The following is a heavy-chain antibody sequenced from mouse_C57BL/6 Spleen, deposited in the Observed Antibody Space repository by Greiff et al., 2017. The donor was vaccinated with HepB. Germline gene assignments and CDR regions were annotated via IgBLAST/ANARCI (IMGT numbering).Heavy chain of an antibody. CDR2: IHPSDSDT. D-gene: IGHD1-1*01. CDR3: AYYCGSSGWFAY. CDR1: GYTFTSYW. Sequence: VQLQQPGAELVKPGASVKVSCKASGYTFTSYWMHWVKQRPGQGLEWIGRIHPSDSDTNYNQKFKGKATLTVDKSSSTAYMQLSSLTSEDSAVYYCAYYCGSSGWFAYWGQGTLVTVSA. V-gene: IGHV1-74*01. J-gene: IGHJ3*01.